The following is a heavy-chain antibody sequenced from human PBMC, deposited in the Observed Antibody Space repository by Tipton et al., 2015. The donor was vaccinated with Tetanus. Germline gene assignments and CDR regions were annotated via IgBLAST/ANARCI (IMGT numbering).Heavy chain of an antibody. CDR2: ISYDGSNK. Sequence: SLRLSCAASGFTFSSYAMHWVRQAPGKGLEWVAVISYDGSNKYYADSVKGRFTTSRDNSKNTLYLQMNSLRAEDTAVYYCAKYYYDSNTSGYFDYWGQGTLVTVSS. D-gene: IGHD3-22*01. CDR3: AKYYYDSNTSGYFDY. J-gene: IGHJ4*02. V-gene: IGHV3-30-3*02. CDR1: GFTFSSYA.